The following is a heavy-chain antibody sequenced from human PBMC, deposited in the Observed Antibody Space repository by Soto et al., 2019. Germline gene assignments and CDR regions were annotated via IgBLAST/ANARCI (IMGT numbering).Heavy chain of an antibody. D-gene: IGHD2-2*02. Sequence: QVQLVQSGAEVKKPGASVKVSCKASGYTFTGYYMHWVRQAPVQGREWMGWINPNSGGTNYAQKFQGRVTMTRDTSISTAYMELSRLRSDDTAVYYGARVHTGYQLLYRHAYWFDPWGQGTLVTVSS. J-gene: IGHJ5*02. CDR3: ARVHTGYQLLYRHAYWFDP. CDR2: INPNSGGT. CDR1: GYTFTGYY. V-gene: IGHV1-2*02.